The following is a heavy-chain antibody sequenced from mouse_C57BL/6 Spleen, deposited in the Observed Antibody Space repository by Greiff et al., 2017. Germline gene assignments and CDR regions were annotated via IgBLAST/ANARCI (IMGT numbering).Heavy chain of an antibody. Sequence: VQLQQSGPELVKPGASVKIPCKASGYTFTDYNMDWVKQSHGKSLEWIGDINPNNGGTIYNQKFKGKATLTVDKSSSTAYMELRSLTSEDTAVYYCASRYGYDGAWFAYWGQGTLVTVSA. J-gene: IGHJ3*01. CDR1: GYTFTDYN. CDR2: INPNNGGT. V-gene: IGHV1-18*01. CDR3: ASRYGYDGAWFAY. D-gene: IGHD2-2*01.